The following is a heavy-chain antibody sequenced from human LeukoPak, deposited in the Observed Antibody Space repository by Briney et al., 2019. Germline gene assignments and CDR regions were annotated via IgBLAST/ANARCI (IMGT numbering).Heavy chain of an antibody. CDR2: ILTAGKT. D-gene: IGHD6-19*01. V-gene: IGHV3-53*01. Sequence: GGSLRLSCAASGFTFSSNFMSWARQAPGKGLEWVSVILTAGKTYYADSVKGRFTISRDDSKNMVYLQVNSLRAEDTAVYFCAREGYTSGWFRLWGQGTLVTVSS. CDR3: AREGYTSGWFRL. J-gene: IGHJ4*02. CDR1: GFTFSSNF.